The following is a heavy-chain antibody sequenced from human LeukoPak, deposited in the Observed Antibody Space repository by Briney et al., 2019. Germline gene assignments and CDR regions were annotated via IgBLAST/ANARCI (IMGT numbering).Heavy chain of an antibody. V-gene: IGHV3-30-3*01. CDR3: ARVGSNMVRGESREYYGMDV. Sequence: PGGSLRLSCAASGFTFSSYAMHWVRQAPGKGLEWVAVISYDGSNKYYADSVKGRFTISRDNSKNTLYLQMNSLRAEDTAVYYCARVGSNMVRGESREYYGMDVWGQGTTVTVSS. CDR2: ISYDGSNK. D-gene: IGHD3-10*01. J-gene: IGHJ6*02. CDR1: GFTFSSYA.